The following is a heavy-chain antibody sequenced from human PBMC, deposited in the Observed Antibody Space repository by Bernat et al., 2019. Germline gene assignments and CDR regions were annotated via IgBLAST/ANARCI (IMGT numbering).Heavy chain of an antibody. V-gene: IGHV1-18*01. D-gene: IGHD3-22*01. CDR1: GSPFTRLG. CDR2: VRAYNGNT. CDR3: ARDFGIEGSGYYGY. J-gene: IGHJ4*02. Sequence: GRGGGGGGRPGGAGEGLWEACGSPFTRLGSPWVGQASGQWPGRLGRVRAYNGNTNYAQKLQGRVTMTTDTSTSTAYMELRSLRSDDTAVYYCARDFGIEGSGYYGYWGQGTLVTVSS.